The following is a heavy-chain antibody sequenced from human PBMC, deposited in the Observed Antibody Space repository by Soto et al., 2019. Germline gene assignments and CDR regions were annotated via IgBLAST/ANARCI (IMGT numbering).Heavy chain of an antibody. CDR2: IFPGGST. Sequence: GGSLRLSCAASGFTFSTYTMNWVRQAPGKGLEWVAGIFPGGSTYYANSVKGRFTISRDHSQSSVFLQMSSLRDEDTAVYYCAKDRQPNGIWTFDLWGQETLVTVSS. CDR1: GFTFSTYT. D-gene: IGHD3-9*01. J-gene: IGHJ4*02. CDR3: AKDRQPNGIWTFDL. V-gene: IGHV3-23*03.